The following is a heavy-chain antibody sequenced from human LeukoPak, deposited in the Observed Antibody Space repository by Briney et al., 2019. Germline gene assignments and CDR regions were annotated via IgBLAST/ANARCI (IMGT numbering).Heavy chain of an antibody. Sequence: SETLSLTCAVYGGSFSGYYWSWIRQPPRKGLEWIGEINHSGSTNYNPSLKSRVTISVDTSKNQFSLKLSSVTAADTAVYYCARGRTPNPDIVVVPAATNYYYYYMDVWGKGTTVTVSS. V-gene: IGHV4-34*01. J-gene: IGHJ6*03. CDR3: ARGRTPNPDIVVVPAATNYYYYYMDV. CDR2: INHSGST. CDR1: GGSFSGYY. D-gene: IGHD2-2*01.